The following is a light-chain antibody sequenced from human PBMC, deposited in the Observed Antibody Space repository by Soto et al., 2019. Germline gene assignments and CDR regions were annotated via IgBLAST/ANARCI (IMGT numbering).Light chain of an antibody. CDR2: NTN. J-gene: IGLJ2*01. V-gene: IGLV8-61*01. CDR3: VLYLGSGTVA. CDR1: SGSVSTNYY. Sequence: QTVVTQEPSFSVSPGGTVTLTCGLSSGSVSTNYYPSWYQQTPGQAPRTLIYNTNIRSSGVPDRFSGSMLGNKAALTITGAQADDESDYYCVLYLGSGTVAFGGGTKLT.